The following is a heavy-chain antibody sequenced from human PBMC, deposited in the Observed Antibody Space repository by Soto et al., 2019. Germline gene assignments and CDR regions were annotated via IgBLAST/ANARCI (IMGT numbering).Heavy chain of an antibody. CDR3: AKSHMTTDYYFDY. CDR2: ISGSGGST. D-gene: IGHD4-4*01. V-gene: IGHV3-23*01. Sequence: GGSLRLSCAASGFTFSSYAMSWVRQAPGKGLEWVSAISGSGGSTYYADSVKGRFTISRDTTKNTLHLQMNSLRAEDTAVYYCAKSHMTTDYYFDYWGQGTLVTVSS. CDR1: GFTFSSYA. J-gene: IGHJ4*02.